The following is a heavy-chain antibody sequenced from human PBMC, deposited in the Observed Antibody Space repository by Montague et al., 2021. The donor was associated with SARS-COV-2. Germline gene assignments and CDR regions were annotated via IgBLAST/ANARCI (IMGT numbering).Heavy chain of an antibody. V-gene: IGHV4-39*02. D-gene: IGHD2-8*02. CDR2: IYYSGTT. Sequence: SETLSLTCSVSSGSIISSGYYCGWIRQPPGKELEWIGNIYYSGTTYYNPSLPSRGTISVDTYKNHLSLRLSSVTAADTAVYFCARGMIRGVTTPFDYWGQGSQVTVSA. J-gene: IGHJ4*02. CDR1: SGSIISSGYY. CDR3: ARGMIRGVTTPFDY.